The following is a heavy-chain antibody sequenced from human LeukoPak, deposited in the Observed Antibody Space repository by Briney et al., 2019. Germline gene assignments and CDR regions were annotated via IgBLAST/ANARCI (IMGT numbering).Heavy chain of an antibody. CDR1: GGSISSYY. CDR3: ARIYYYDSSGYSTIYWYFDL. V-gene: IGHV4-59*08. J-gene: IGHJ2*01. D-gene: IGHD3-22*01. CDR2: IYYSGST. Sequence: SETLSLTCTVSGGSISSYYWCWIRQPPGKGLEWIGYIYYSGSTNYNPSLKSRVTISVDTSKNQFSLKLSSVTAADTAVYYCARIYYYDSSGYSTIYWYFDLWGRGTLVTVSS.